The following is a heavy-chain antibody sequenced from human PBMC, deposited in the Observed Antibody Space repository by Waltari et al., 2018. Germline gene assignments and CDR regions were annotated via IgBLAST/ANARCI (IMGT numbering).Heavy chain of an antibody. Sequence: QVQLQQWGAGLLKPSETLSLTCAVYGGSFSGYYWSWIRQPPGKGLEWIGEINHSGSTNYNPSLKSRVTISVDTSKNQFSLKLSSVTAADTAVYYCARALLDYIWGSYRYTGAFDIWGQGTMVTVSS. CDR2: INHSGST. CDR1: GGSFSGYY. V-gene: IGHV4-34*01. D-gene: IGHD3-16*02. CDR3: ARALLDYIWGSYRYTGAFDI. J-gene: IGHJ3*02.